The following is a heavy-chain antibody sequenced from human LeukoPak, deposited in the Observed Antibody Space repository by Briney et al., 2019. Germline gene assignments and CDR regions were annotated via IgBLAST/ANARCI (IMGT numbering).Heavy chain of an antibody. D-gene: IGHD6-19*01. CDR3: ARELPGIAVAGRSFDY. V-gene: IGHV7-4-1*02. CDR1: GYTFTSYA. Sequence: ASVKVSCKASGYTFTSYAMNWVRQAPGQGLEWMGWINTNTGNPTYAQGFTGRFVFSLDTSVSTAYLQISSLKAEDTAVYYCARELPGIAVAGRSFDYWGQGTPVTVSS. J-gene: IGHJ4*02. CDR2: INTNTGNP.